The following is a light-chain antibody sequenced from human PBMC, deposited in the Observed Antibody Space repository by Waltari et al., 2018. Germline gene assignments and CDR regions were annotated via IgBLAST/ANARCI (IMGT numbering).Light chain of an antibody. CDR3: QQYNIWPYT. CDR1: QRISNW. CDR2: KSF. J-gene: IGKJ2*01. Sequence: DIQMSQSPSTLSASVGDRVTNTCRASQRISNWLAWYQQKPGKAPKVLMYKSFTLQSGVPPRFSGSGSETEFSLTISSLQPDDFATYYCQQYNIWPYTFGQGTTLEI. V-gene: IGKV1-5*03.